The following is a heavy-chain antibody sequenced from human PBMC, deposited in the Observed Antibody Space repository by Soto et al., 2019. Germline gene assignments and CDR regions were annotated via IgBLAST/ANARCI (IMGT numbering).Heavy chain of an antibody. Sequence: EVQLLESGGGLVQPGGSLRLSCAASGFTFSSYAMSWVRQAPGKGLEWVSGIIGSGGSTYYADSVRGRFTISRDNSKNTLYLQTNSLRADDTAVYFCARGPSPGGGYEIIDYWGQGTLVTVSS. V-gene: IGHV3-23*01. CDR1: GFTFSSYA. CDR3: ARGPSPGGGYEIIDY. D-gene: IGHD5-12*01. CDR2: IIGSGGST. J-gene: IGHJ4*02.